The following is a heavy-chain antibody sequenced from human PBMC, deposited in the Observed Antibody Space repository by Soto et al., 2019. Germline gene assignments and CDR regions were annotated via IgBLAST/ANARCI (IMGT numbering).Heavy chain of an antibody. CDR3: ARDNILGILYGGMDV. Sequence: SEALSLTCTVSGGSISSGGYYWSWIRQHPGKGLEWIGYIYYSGSTYYNPSLKSRVTISVDTSKNQFSLKLSSVTAADTAVYYCARDNILGILYGGMDVWGQGTTVTVSS. CDR2: IYYSGST. D-gene: IGHD3-3*01. CDR1: GGSISSGGYY. J-gene: IGHJ6*02. V-gene: IGHV4-30-4*08.